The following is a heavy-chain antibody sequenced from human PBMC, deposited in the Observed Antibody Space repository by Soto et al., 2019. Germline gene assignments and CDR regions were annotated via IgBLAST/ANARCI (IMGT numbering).Heavy chain of an antibody. V-gene: IGHV3-23*01. CDR1: GFSFSSYA. D-gene: IGHD5-12*01. J-gene: IGHJ4*02. Sequence: VCLTLNCAACGFSFSSYAMSWVRQAPGKGLEWVSAISGSGGSTYYADSVKGRFTISRDNSKNTLYLQMNSLRAEDTAVYYCAKATITVRPPYYFDYCGQRTLVTVSS. CDR3: AKATITVRPPYYFDY. CDR2: ISGSGGST.